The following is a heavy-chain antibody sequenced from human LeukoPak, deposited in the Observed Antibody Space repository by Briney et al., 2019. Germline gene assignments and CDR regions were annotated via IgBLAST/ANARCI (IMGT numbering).Heavy chain of an antibody. V-gene: IGHV3-21*01. Sequence: GGSLRLSCAGSGFTFSSYSMNWVRQAPGKGLEWVSSISTSSSYIYYADSVKGRFTISRDNAKNSLYLQMNSLRAEDTAVYYCARELHPCGGDCYSAFDIWGQETMVTVSS. CDR1: GFTFSSYS. CDR2: ISTSSSYI. CDR3: ARELHPCGGDCYSAFDI. D-gene: IGHD2-21*02. J-gene: IGHJ3*02.